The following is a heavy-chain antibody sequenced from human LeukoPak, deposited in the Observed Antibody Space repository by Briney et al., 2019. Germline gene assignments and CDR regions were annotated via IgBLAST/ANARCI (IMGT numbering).Heavy chain of an antibody. D-gene: IGHD3-9*01. Sequence: PSETLSLTCTVSGGYISSYYWSWIRQPPGKGLEWLGYIYYSGSTNYNPSLKSRVTISVDTSKNQFSLKLSSVTAADTAVYYCARWTGWGYDILTGYYAFDIWGQGTMVTVSS. CDR1: GGYISSYY. J-gene: IGHJ3*02. CDR2: IYYSGST. CDR3: ARWTGWGYDILTGYYAFDI. V-gene: IGHV4-59*01.